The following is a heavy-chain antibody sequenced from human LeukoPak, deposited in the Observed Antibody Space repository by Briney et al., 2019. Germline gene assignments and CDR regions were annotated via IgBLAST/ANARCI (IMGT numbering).Heavy chain of an antibody. J-gene: IGHJ4*02. Sequence: GGSLRLSCAASGFTFSSYSMNWVRQDPGKGLEWVSSISSSSSYIYYADSVKGRFTISRDNAKNSLYLQMNSLRAEDTAVYYCARDAGSGTYYFDYWGQGTLVTVSS. V-gene: IGHV3-21*01. CDR1: GFTFSSYS. D-gene: IGHD6-19*01. CDR3: ARDAGSGTYYFDY. CDR2: ISSSSSYI.